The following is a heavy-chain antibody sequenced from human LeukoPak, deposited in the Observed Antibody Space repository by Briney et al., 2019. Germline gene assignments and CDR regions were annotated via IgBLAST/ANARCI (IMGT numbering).Heavy chain of an antibody. J-gene: IGHJ4*02. V-gene: IGHV3-74*01. CDR2: INSDGSTI. CDR3: TRETVVVPTASLGY. Sequence: PGGSLRLSCATSGFTFSSYWMHWVRQAPGKGLGWVSRINSDGSTINYVDSVKGRFTISRDNTKNTLYLQMDSLRAEDTAIYYCTRETVVVPTASLGYWGLGTLVTVPS. D-gene: IGHD2-2*01. CDR1: GFTFSSYW.